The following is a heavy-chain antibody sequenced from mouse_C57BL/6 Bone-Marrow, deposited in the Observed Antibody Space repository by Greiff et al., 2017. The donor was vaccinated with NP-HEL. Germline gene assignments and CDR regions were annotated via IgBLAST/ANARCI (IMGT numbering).Heavy chain of an antibody. CDR2: IDPSDSYT. CDR3: AGGSSYHWYFDV. V-gene: IGHV1-50*01. Sequence: QVQLQQPGAELVKPGASVKLSCKASGYTFTSYWMQWVKQRPGQGLEWIGEIDPSDSYTNYNQKFKGKATLTVDTSSSTAYMQLSSLTSEDSAVYYCAGGSSYHWYFDVWGTGTTVTVSS. CDR1: GYTFTSYW. D-gene: IGHD1-1*01. J-gene: IGHJ1*03.